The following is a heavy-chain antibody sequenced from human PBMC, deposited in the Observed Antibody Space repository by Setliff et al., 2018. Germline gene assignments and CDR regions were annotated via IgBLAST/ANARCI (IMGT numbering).Heavy chain of an antibody. CDR3: ARDSRGLVPAAIEGSYYYYGMDV. CDR2: IIPMFGTA. J-gene: IGHJ6*02. Sequence: SVKVSCKASGGTFSSYAISWVRQAPGQGLEWMGGIIPMFGTANYAQKFQGRVTITADKSTSTAYMELSSLRSEDTAVYYCARDSRGLVPAAIEGSYYYYGMDVWGQGTTVTVSS. D-gene: IGHD2-2*02. CDR1: GGTFSSYA. V-gene: IGHV1-69*06.